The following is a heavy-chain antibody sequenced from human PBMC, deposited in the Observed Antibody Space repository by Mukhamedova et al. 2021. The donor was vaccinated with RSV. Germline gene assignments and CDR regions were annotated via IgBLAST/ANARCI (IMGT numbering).Heavy chain of an antibody. D-gene: IGHD3-10*01. CDR2: ISGSGDGT. Sequence: APGKGLEWVSHISGSGDGTYYADSVKGRFTISRDNSKNTLYLQMNSLRAEDTAVYYCAKMSHFGSGGKPYMDVWGKGTTVTVSS. V-gene: IGHV3-23*01. J-gene: IGHJ6*03. CDR3: AKMSHFGSGGKPYMDV.